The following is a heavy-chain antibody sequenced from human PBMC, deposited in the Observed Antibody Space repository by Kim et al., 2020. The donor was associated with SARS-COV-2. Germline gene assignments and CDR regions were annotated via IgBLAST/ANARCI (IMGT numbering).Heavy chain of an antibody. J-gene: IGHJ4*02. V-gene: IGHV1-24*01. CDR1: GYTLTELS. D-gene: IGHD2-21*02. CDR2: FDPEDGET. Sequence: ASVKVSCKVSGYTLTELSMHWVRQAPGKGLEWMGGFDPEDGETIYAQKFQGRVTMTEDTSTDTAYMELSSLRSEDTAVYYCATSGYCGGDCFGSMGYFDYWGQGTLVTVSS. CDR3: ATSGYCGGDCFGSMGYFDY.